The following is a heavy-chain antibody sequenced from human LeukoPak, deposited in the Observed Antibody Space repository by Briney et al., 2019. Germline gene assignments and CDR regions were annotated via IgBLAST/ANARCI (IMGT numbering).Heavy chain of an antibody. V-gene: IGHV4-34*01. J-gene: IGHJ6*03. CDR2: INHSGST. CDR1: GGSFSGYY. CDR3: ARGSSVTMIVVLSRYMDV. Sequence: SETLSLTCAGYGGSFSGYYWSWIRQPPGKGVEWIGEINHSGSTNYNPSLKSRVTISVDTSKNQFSLKLSSVTAADTAVYYCARGSSVTMIVVLSRYMDVWGKGTTVTVSS. D-gene: IGHD3-22*01.